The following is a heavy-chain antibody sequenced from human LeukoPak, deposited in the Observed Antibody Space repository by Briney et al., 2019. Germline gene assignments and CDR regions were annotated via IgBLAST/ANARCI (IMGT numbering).Heavy chain of an antibody. CDR3: ARQRALVGAMPIGY. CDR2: IYYSGST. J-gene: IGHJ4*02. Sequence: SETLSLTCTVSGGSISSSSYYWGWIRQPPGKGLEWIGSIYYSGSTYYNPSLKSRVTISVDTSKNQFPLKLSSVTAADSAVYYCARQRALVGAMPIGYWGQGTLVTVSS. D-gene: IGHD1-26*01. CDR1: GGSISSSSYY. V-gene: IGHV4-39*01.